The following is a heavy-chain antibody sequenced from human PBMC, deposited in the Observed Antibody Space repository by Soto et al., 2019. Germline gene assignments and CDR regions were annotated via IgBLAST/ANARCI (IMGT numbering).Heavy chain of an antibody. V-gene: IGHV4-4*07. Sequence: TLSLTCTVSGSSISSYYWSWIRQPAGKGLEWIGRIYTSGSTNYNPSLKSRVTMSVDTSKNQFSLKLSSVTAADTAVYYCARVAVDTASYYYYGMDVWGQGTTVTVSS. CDR3: ARVAVDTASYYYYGMDV. J-gene: IGHJ6*02. CDR2: IYTSGST. D-gene: IGHD5-18*01. CDR1: GSSISSYY.